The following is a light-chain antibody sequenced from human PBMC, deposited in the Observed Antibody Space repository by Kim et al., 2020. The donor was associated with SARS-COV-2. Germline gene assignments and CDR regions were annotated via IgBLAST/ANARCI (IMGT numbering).Light chain of an antibody. CDR1: GMGRKR. CDR2: EDS. V-gene: IGLV3-21*03. CDR3: QVWDTSGDQFV. J-gene: IGLJ1*01. Sequence: PEKTATITCGGKGMGRKRVHWNRQKPGQAPVLVVYEDSGRPAGIPERFSGANSGNTATLVINRVEAGDEADYYCQVWDTSGDQFVFGPGTKVTVL.